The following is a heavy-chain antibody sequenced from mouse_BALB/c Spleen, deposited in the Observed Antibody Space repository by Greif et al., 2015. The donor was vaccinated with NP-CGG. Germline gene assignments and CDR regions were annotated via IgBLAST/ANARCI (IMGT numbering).Heavy chain of an antibody. V-gene: IGHV2-9*02. D-gene: IGHD2-10*02. Sequence: VHLVKSGPGLVALSQSLSITCTVSGFSFTSYGVHWVRQPPGKGLEWLGVIWAGGSTNYNSALMSRLSISKDNSKSQVFLKMNSLQTDDTAMYYCAREKYGNPFAYWGQGTLVTVSA. CDR3: AREKYGNPFAY. CDR1: GFSFTSYG. J-gene: IGHJ3*01. CDR2: IWAGGST.